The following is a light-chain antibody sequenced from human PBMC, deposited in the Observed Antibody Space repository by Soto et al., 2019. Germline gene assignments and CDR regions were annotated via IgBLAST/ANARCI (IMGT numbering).Light chain of an antibody. J-gene: IGKJ3*01. Sequence: DIQMTQSPSSLSASVGDRVTITCRASQSISSYLNWYQQKPGKAPKLLIYAASSLQSGVPSTFSSSGSGTESTLTISSLHPEDFATYYCQQRYSTFLFTFGPGTKVDIK. CDR1: QSISSY. CDR3: QQRYSTFLFT. CDR2: AAS. V-gene: IGKV1-39*01.